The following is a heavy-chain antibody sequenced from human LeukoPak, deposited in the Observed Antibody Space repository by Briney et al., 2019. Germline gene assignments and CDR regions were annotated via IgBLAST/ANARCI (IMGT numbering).Heavy chain of an antibody. Sequence: GGSLRLSCAASGFTFSSYAMHWVRQAPGKGLEWVAVISNDGSNKYYADSVKGRFTTSRDNSKNTLYLQMNSLRAEDTAVYYCAWTKQYSSGWYRPYYYCSMDVWGQRTTVTVSS. CDR1: GFTFSSYA. CDR2: ISNDGSNK. CDR3: AWTKQYSSGWYRPYYYCSMDV. V-gene: IGHV3-30-3*01. D-gene: IGHD6-13*01. J-gene: IGHJ6*01.